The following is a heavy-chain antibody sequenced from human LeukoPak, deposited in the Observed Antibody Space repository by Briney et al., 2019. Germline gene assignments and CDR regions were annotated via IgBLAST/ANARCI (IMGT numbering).Heavy chain of an antibody. D-gene: IGHD5-12*01. CDR1: GGSFSGYY. CDR3: ARDRGDGYDYFWDY. V-gene: IGHV4-34*01. Sequence: SEAVSLTCAVYGGSFSGYYWSWIRQPPGKGLEWIGEINHSGSTNYNPSPKSRVTISVDTSKNQFSLKLSSVTAADTAVYYCARDRGDGYDYFWDYWGQGTLVTVSS. CDR2: INHSGST. J-gene: IGHJ4*02.